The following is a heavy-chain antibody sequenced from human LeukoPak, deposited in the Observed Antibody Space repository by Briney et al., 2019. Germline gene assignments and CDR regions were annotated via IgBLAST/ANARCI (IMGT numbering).Heavy chain of an antibody. D-gene: IGHD4-17*01. CDR3: ARGRRDGDAFDY. CDR1: GGSISSYY. V-gene: IGHV4-59*12. J-gene: IGHJ4*02. Sequence: KSSETLSLTCTVSGGSISSYYWSWIRQPPGKGLEWIGYIYYSGRSTYYNPSLKSRVTMSVDTSKNQFSLKLSSVTAADTAVYYCARGRRDGDAFDYWGQGTLVTVSS. CDR2: IYYSGRST.